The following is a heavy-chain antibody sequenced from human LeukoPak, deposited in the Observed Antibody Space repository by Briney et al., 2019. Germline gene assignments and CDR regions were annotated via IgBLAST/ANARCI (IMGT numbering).Heavy chain of an antibody. D-gene: IGHD2-8*02. V-gene: IGHV4-59*08. CDR2: IYYSGST. CDR3: AGPHPRHTVDF. Sequence: SKTLSLTCTVSGGSISSYYWSWIRQPPGKGLEWIGYIYYSGSTNYNPSLKSRVTISLDTSKNQFSLKLSSVTAADTAVYYCAGPHPRHTVDFWGQGTLVTVSS. CDR1: GGSISSYY. J-gene: IGHJ4*02.